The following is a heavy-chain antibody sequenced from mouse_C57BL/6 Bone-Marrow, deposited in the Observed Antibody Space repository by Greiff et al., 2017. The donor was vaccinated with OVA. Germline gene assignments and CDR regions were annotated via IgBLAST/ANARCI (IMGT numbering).Heavy chain of an antibody. V-gene: IGHV5-17*01. CDR3: ARSGSSYKWFAY. D-gene: IGHD1-1*01. CDR1: GFTFSDYG. J-gene: IGHJ3*01. CDR2: ISSGSSTI. Sequence: DVKLVESGGGLVKPGGSLKLSCAASGFTFSDYGMHWVRQAPEKGLEWVAYISSGSSTIYYADTVKGRFTISRDNAKNTLFLQMTSLRSEDTAMYYCARSGSSYKWFAYWGQGTLVTVSA.